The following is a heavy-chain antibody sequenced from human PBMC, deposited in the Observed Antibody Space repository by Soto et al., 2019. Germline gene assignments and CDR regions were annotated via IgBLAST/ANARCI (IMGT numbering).Heavy chain of an antibody. CDR3: ARHHDS. J-gene: IGHJ4*02. CDR1: GGPISSYY. CDR2: SYYSGST. Sequence: QVQLQESGPGLVKPSETLSLTCTVAGGPISSYYWSWIRQPPGKGLEWIGYSYYSGSTNYNPSLKSRVNIPVDTSNNQFSLKLSSVTAAATAVYYCARHHDSWGQGTLVTVSS. V-gene: IGHV4-59*08.